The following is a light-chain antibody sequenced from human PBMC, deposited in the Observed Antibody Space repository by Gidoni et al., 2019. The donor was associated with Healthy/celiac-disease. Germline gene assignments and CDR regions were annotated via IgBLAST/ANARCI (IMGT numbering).Light chain of an antibody. J-gene: IGKJ3*01. CDR2: LGS. CDR3: MQALQTPFT. V-gene: IGKV2-28*01. Sequence: DIVMTQSPLSLPVPPGEPASISFRSSQSLLHSNGYNYLDWYLQKPGQSPQLLIYLGSNRASGVTDRFSGSGSGTDFTLKISRVEAEDVGVYYCMQALQTPFTFGPGTKVDIK. CDR1: QSLLHSNGYNY.